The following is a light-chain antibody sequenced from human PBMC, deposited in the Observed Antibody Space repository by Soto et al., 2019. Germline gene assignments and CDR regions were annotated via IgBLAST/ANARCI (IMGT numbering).Light chain of an antibody. V-gene: IGLV7-46*01. CDR1: TGAVTSGHY. J-gene: IGLJ2*01. Sequence: QAVVTQEPSLTVSPGGTVTLTCGSSTGAVTSGHYPYWFQQKPGQAPRTLIYDTSNKHSWTPARFSGSLLGGKAALTLSGAERDDEAEYFCLLSSGGAGGFGGGTKLTVL. CDR3: LLSSGGAGG. CDR2: DTS.